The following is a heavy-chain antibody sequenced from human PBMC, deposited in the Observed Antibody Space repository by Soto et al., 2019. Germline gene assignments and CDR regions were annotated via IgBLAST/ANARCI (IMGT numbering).Heavy chain of an antibody. Sequence: SETLSLTCTVSGGSISSYYWSWIRQPPGKGLEWIGYIYYSGSTNYNPSLKSRVTISVDTSKNQFSLKLSSVTAADTAVYYCARVPVVAARPSSWFDPWGQGTLVTVPQ. CDR1: GGSISSYY. CDR2: IYYSGST. V-gene: IGHV4-59*01. J-gene: IGHJ5*02. CDR3: ARVPVVAARPSSWFDP. D-gene: IGHD6-6*01.